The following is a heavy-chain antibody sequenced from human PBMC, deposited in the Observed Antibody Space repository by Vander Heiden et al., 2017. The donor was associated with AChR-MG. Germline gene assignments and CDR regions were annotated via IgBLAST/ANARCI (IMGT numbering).Heavy chain of an antibody. CDR3: ASIYDLTYYYGMDV. CDR1: GGTFSSYA. CDR2: IIPIFGTA. V-gene: IGHV1-69*01. Sequence: SSVKVSCKASGGTFSSYAISWVRQAPGQGLEWMGGIIPIFGTANYAQKFQGRVTITADESTSTAYMELSSLRSEDTAVYYCASIYDLTYYYGMDVWGQGTTVTVSS. D-gene: IGHD3-3*01. J-gene: IGHJ6*02.